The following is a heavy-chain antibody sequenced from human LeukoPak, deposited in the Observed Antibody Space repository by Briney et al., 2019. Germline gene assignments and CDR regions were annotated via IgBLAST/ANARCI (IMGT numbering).Heavy chain of an antibody. CDR3: AKGGYCSSTSCYGDWFDP. D-gene: IGHD2-2*01. Sequence: GGSLRLSCAASGFTFSSYAMSWVRQAPAKGLEWVSAISGSGGSTYYADSVKGRFTISRDNSKNTLYLQMNSLRAEDTAVYYCAKGGYCSSTSCYGDWFDPWGQGTLVTVSS. CDR1: GFTFSSYA. V-gene: IGHV3-23*01. J-gene: IGHJ5*02. CDR2: ISGSGGST.